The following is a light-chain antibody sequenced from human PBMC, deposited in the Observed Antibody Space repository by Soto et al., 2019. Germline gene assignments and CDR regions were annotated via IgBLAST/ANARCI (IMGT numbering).Light chain of an antibody. V-gene: IGKV3-15*01. Sequence: EIVMTQSPATMSLSPGERATLSCRASQSVSSNLAWYQQKPGQAPRLLIYGASTRATGIPARFSGSGSGTEFTLAITSLQSEDFAVSYCQQYNGWPTFGPGTKVDV. CDR2: GAS. CDR3: QQYNGWPT. CDR1: QSVSSN. J-gene: IGKJ3*01.